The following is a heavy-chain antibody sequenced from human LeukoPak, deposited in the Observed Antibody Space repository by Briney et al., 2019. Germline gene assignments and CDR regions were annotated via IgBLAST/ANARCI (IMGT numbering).Heavy chain of an antibody. Sequence: SETLSLTCTVSGYSISSSSYYWGWIRQPPGKGLEWIGSIYYSGSTYYNPSLKSRVTISVDTSKNQFSLKLSSVTAADTAVYYCAREEYMTTIDYWGQGTLVTVSS. CDR2: IYYSGST. J-gene: IGHJ4*02. CDR3: AREEYMTTIDY. D-gene: IGHD2/OR15-2a*01. CDR1: GYSISSSSYY. V-gene: IGHV4-39*07.